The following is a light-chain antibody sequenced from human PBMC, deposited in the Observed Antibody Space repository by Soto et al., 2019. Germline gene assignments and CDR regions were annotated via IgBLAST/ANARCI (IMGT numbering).Light chain of an antibody. CDR2: GAS. CDR3: HQYTAPPWT. J-gene: IGKJ1*01. V-gene: IGKV3-20*01. CDR1: QTVPSNY. Sequence: ELVLTQSPDTLSLSPGERATLSCRASQTVPSNYLAWFQQKPGQAPRLLIYGASSRAPAIPDRFSGSGSGTDFTLPISRLESEDFAIYYCHQYTAPPWTVGQGTRV.